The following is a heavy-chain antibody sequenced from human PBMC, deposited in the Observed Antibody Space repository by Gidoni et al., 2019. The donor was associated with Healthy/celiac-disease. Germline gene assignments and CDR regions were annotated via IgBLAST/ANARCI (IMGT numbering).Heavy chain of an antibody. J-gene: IGHJ6*02. CDR3: ARLGGAQGTVVAAPRLYYYYGMDV. D-gene: IGHD2-15*01. V-gene: IGHV5-51*03. CDR1: GYSFTSSW. CDR2: TYPGDSDT. Sequence: EVQLVQSGAEVKKPGESLKISCKGSGYSFTSSWIGWVRQMPGKGLEWMGITYPGDSDTRYSPSFQGQVTSSADKSISTAYLQWSSLKASDTAMYYCARLGGAQGTVVAAPRLYYYYGMDVWGQGTTVTVSS.